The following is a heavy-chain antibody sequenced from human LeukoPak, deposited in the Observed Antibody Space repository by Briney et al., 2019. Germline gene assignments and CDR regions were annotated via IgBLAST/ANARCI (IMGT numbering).Heavy chain of an antibody. V-gene: IGHV3-33*01. CDR2: IWYDGSNK. D-gene: IGHD6-6*01. CDR3: ARGIAARPLYYYYGMDV. Sequence: GRSLRLSCAASGFTFSSYGMHWVRQAPGKGLEGVAVIWYDGSNKYYADSVKGRFTISRDNSKNTLYLQMNSLRAEDTAVYYCARGIAARPLYYYYGMDVWGQGTTVTVSS. J-gene: IGHJ6*02. CDR1: GFTFSSYG.